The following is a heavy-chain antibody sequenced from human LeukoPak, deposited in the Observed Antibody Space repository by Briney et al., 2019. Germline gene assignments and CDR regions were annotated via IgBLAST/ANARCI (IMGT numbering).Heavy chain of an antibody. CDR1: GGTFSSYA. CDR2: INPNSGGT. J-gene: IGHJ4*02. D-gene: IGHD3-10*01. V-gene: IGHV1-2*02. Sequence: ASVKVSCKASGGTFSSYAISRVRQAPGQGLEWMGWINPNSGGTNYAQKFQGRVTITTDTSISTAYLELSRLRSDDTAVYYCARRGQDYWGQGTLVTVSS. CDR3: ARRGQDY.